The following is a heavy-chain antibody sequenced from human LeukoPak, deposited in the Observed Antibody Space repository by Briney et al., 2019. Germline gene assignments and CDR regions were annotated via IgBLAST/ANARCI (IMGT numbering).Heavy chain of an antibody. CDR1: GGSISSSSYY. V-gene: IGHV4-39*01. D-gene: IGHD5-18*01. J-gene: IGHJ3*02. Sequence: KPSETLSLTCTVSGGSISSSSYYWGWIRQPPGKGLEWIGSIYYSGSTCYNPSLKSRVTISVDTSKNQFSLKLSSVTAADTAVYYCARIGYSYGPRGAFDIWGQGTMVTVSS. CDR3: ARIGYSYGPRGAFDI. CDR2: IYYSGST.